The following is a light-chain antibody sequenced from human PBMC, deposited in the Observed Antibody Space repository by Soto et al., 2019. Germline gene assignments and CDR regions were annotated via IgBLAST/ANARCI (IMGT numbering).Light chain of an antibody. CDR2: KAS. CDR1: QTIDSW. CDR3: QQRSNWPAT. Sequence: DIQMTQSPSTLSASVGDRVTITCRASQTIDSWLAWYQQRPGKPPNLLIYKASTLASGVPSRFSGSGSGTEFTLTINSLQPDDFATYYCQQRSNWPATFGQGTRLEIK. V-gene: IGKV1-5*03. J-gene: IGKJ5*01.